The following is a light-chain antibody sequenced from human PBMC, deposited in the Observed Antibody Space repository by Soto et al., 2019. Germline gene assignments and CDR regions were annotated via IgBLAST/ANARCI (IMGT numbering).Light chain of an antibody. J-gene: IGLJ2*01. Sequence: QSVLTQPPSASGTPGQTVTISCSGSYSNIGSNYVYWYQQLPGTAPKLLIYKNNQRPSGVPDRFSGSKSGTSASLAISGLRSEDEADYYCAAWDDSLSGVVFGGGTKLTVL. CDR1: YSNIGSNY. CDR2: KNN. V-gene: IGLV1-47*01. CDR3: AAWDDSLSGVV.